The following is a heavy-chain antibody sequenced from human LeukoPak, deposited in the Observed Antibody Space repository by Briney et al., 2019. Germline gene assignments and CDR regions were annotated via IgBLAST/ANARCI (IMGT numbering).Heavy chain of an antibody. CDR1: GYTFTSYG. CDR2: ISANNGDT. D-gene: IGHD4-17*01. V-gene: IGHV1-18*01. J-gene: IGHJ4*02. CDR3: ARDIGVTNFDY. Sequence: ASVKVSCKASGYTFTSYGISWVRQAPGQGLEWMGWISANNGDTDYAQSLQGRVTLTTDTSTNIAYMELRSLTSDDTAVYYCARDIGVTNFDYWGQGALVTVSS.